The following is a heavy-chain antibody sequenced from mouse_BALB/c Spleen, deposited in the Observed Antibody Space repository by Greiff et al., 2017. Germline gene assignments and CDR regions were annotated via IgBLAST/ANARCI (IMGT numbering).Heavy chain of an antibody. Sequence: VHLVESGPGLVAPSQSLSITCTVSGFSLTSYGVHWVRQPPGKGLEWLGVIWAGGSTNYNSALMSRLSISKDNSKSQVFLKMNSLQTDDTAMYYCARDGYYREFAYWGQGTLVTVSA. D-gene: IGHD2-3*01. V-gene: IGHV2-9*02. J-gene: IGHJ3*01. CDR1: GFSLTSYG. CDR2: IWAGGST. CDR3: ARDGYYREFAY.